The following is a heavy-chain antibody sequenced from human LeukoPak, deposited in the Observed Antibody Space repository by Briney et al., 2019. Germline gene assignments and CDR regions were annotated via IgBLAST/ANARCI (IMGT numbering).Heavy chain of an antibody. V-gene: IGHV1-18*04. CDR3: ARGKYSLYYYYYMDV. D-gene: IGHD6-6*01. J-gene: IGHJ6*03. Sequence: ASVKVSCKASGYTFTGYYLHWVRQAPGQGLEWMGWISAYNGNTNYAQKLQGRVTMTTDTSTSTAYMELRSLRSDDTAVYYCARGKYSLYYYYYMDVWGKGTTVTVSS. CDR1: GYTFTGYY. CDR2: ISAYNGNT.